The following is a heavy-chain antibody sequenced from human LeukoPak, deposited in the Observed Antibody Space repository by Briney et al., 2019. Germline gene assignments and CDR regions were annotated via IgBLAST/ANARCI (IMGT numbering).Heavy chain of an antibody. V-gene: IGHV4-34*01. CDR3: ARAFSVLRYFDRPSFDY. D-gene: IGHD3-9*01. J-gene: IGHJ4*02. CDR1: GGSFSGYY. CDR2: INHSGST. Sequence: KPSETLSLTCAVYGGSFSGYYWSWIRQPPGKGLEWIGEINHSGSTNYNPSLKSRVTISVDTSKNQFSLKLSSVTAADTAVYYCARAFSVLRYFDRPSFDYWGQGTLVTVSS.